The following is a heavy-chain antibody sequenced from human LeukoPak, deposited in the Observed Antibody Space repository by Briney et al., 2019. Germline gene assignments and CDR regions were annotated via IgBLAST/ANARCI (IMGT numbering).Heavy chain of an antibody. CDR2: IYYSGST. CDR1: GGSISNYY. CDR3: AYYYDSSGYWG. V-gene: IGHV4-59*08. Sequence: SETLSLTCTVSGGSISNYYWSWIRQPPGKGLEWIGYIYYSGSTNYNPSLKSRVTISVDTSKNQFSLKLSSVTAADTAVYYCAYYYDSSGYWGWGQGTLVTVSS. J-gene: IGHJ4*02. D-gene: IGHD3-22*01.